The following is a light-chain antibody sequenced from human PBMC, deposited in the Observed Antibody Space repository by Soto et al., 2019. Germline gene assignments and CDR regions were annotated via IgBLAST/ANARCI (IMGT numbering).Light chain of an antibody. Sequence: ELVMTQSQATLSVSPGESATVSCRASQSVSSNLAWFQQKPGQAPRLLIYGTSTRATGVPARFSGSGSGTEFTLTISGLQSEDFAVYYCQQYNDWPMYTFGQGTKLEIK. CDR3: QQYNDWPMYT. CDR1: QSVSSN. J-gene: IGKJ2*01. CDR2: GTS. V-gene: IGKV3-15*01.